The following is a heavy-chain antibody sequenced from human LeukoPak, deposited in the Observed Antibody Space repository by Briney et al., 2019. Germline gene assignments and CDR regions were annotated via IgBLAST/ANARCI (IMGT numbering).Heavy chain of an antibody. CDR1: GYTFTSYA. CDR2: INTNTGNP. J-gene: IGHJ5*02. V-gene: IGHV7-4-1*02. Sequence: ASVKVSCKASGYTFTSYAMNWVRQAPGQGLEWMGWINTNTGNPTYAQGFTGRFVFSLDTSVSTAYLQISSLKAEDTAVYYCARDDLGTVTTVFDPWGQGTLVTVSS. CDR3: ARDDLGTVTTVFDP. D-gene: IGHD4-17*01.